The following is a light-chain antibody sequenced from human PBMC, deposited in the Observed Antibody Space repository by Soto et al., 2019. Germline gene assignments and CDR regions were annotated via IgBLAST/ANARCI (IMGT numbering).Light chain of an antibody. CDR3: QQYNSYPWT. CDR1: QSISSW. V-gene: IGKV1-5*01. CDR2: DAS. Sequence: DTPMTPSPSTLSATVGDKGHLPWRASQSISSWLAWYQQKPGKAPKLLIYDASSLESGVPSRFSGSGSGTEFTLTISSLQPDDFATYYCQQYNSYPWTFGQGTKVDNK. J-gene: IGKJ1*01.